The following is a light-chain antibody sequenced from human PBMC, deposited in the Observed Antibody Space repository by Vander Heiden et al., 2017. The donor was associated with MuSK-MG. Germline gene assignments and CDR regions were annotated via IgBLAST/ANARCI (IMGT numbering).Light chain of an antibody. J-gene: IGLJ2*01. Sequence: QSALTQPASVPGSPGQSITISCAGSSSDIGSYDLVSWYQQHPGKVPKLIIDEVSKRPSGVSNRFSGSMSGNTASLTISGLQAEDEADYYCCSYAGSVLFGGGTKLTVL. CDR2: EVS. CDR3: CSYAGSVL. V-gene: IGLV2-23*02. CDR1: SSDIGSYDL.